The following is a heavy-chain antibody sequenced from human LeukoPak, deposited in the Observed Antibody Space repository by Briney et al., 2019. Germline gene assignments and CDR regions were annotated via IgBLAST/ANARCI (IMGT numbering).Heavy chain of an antibody. CDR1: GFTFSSYA. V-gene: IGHV3-23*01. CDR3: AKGKQLSLYYYYGMDV. D-gene: IGHD6-6*01. J-gene: IGHJ6*02. Sequence: GGSLRLSCAASGFTFSSYAVSWVRQAPGKGLEWVSAISGSGGSTYYADSVKGRFTISRDNSKNTLYLQMNSLRAEDTAVYYCAKGKQLSLYYYYGMDVWGQGTTVTVSS. CDR2: ISGSGGST.